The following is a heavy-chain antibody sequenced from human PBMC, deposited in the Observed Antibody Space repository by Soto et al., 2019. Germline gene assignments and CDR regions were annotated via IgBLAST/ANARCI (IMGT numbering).Heavy chain of an antibody. Sequence: ASVKVSCKASGGTFSSYAISWVRQAPGQGLEWMGGIIPIFGTANYAQKFQGRVTITADESTSTAYMELSSLRSEDTAVYYCARGYSYGSIFNWFDPWGQGTLVTVSS. J-gene: IGHJ5*02. CDR1: GGTFSSYA. V-gene: IGHV1-69*13. CDR3: ARGYSYGSIFNWFDP. D-gene: IGHD5-18*01. CDR2: IIPIFGTA.